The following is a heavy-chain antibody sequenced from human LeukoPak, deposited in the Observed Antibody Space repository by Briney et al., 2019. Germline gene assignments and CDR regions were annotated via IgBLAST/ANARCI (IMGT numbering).Heavy chain of an antibody. D-gene: IGHD3-10*01. CDR3: ARLYGSGSNYFDY. CDR1: GDSTTSGPYY. J-gene: IGHJ4*02. Sequence: LSLTCTVSGDSTTSGPYYWSWIRQHPGKDLEWIGYIYYSGSTYYNPSLQGRVTISVDTSKNQFSLYLNSVTAADTAVYYCARLYGSGSNYFDYWGXGILVTVSS. V-gene: IGHV4-31*03. CDR2: IYYSGST.